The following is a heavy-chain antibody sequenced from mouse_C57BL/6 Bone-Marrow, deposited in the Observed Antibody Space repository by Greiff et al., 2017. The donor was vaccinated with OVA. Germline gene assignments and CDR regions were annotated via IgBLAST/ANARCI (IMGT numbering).Heavy chain of an antibody. V-gene: IGHV1-4*01. J-gene: IGHJ3*01. Sequence: VQLQQSGAELARPGASVKMSCKASGYTFTSYTMHWVKQRPGQGLEWIGYINPSSGYTKYNQKFKDKATLTADKSSSTAYRQLSSLTSEDSAVYYCAEGYDAWFAYWGQGTLVTVSA. CDR3: AEGYDAWFAY. CDR2: INPSSGYT. CDR1: GYTFTSYT. D-gene: IGHD2-2*01.